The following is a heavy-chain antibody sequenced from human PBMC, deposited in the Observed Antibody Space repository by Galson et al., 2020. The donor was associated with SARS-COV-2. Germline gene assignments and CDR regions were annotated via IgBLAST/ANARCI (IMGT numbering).Heavy chain of an antibody. V-gene: IGHV3-23*01. D-gene: IGHD3-22*01. Sequence: TGGSLRLSCAASGFTFSNYAISWVRQAPGKGLEWVSTISGSGGTTFYGDSVKGRFTISRDYSKNTLYLQMDSLRAEDTAVYYCAKTGGSFYDSSGFYVFDYWGQGTLVTVSS. CDR2: ISGSGGTT. J-gene: IGHJ4*02. CDR1: GFTFSNYA. CDR3: AKTGGSFYDSSGFYVFDY.